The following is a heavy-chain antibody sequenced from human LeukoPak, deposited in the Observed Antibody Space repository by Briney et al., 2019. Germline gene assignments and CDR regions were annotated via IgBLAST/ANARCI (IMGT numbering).Heavy chain of an antibody. J-gene: IGHJ6*03. CDR2: IWHDGRYQ. D-gene: IGHD3/OR15-3a*01. V-gene: IGHV3-30*02. Sequence: GGSLRLSCAASSFTFNTYAMDWVRQAPGEGLGWVAFIWHDGRYQFYAESVKGRFTISRDNSKNTQLLQMNSLRPDDTAVYYCAKAHIQYSFWTGPHYYYYSYMDAWGQGTTVTVSS. CDR3: AKAHIQYSFWTGPHYYYYSYMDA. CDR1: SFTFNTYA.